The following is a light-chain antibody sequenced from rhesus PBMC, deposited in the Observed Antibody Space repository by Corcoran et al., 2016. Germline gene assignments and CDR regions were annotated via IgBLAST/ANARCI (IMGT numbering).Light chain of an antibody. CDR1: SSDIGAYDY. V-gene: IGLV2S7*01. Sequence: QSAPTQPPSVSGSPGHSVTISCTGTSSDIGAYDYVSWYQQHPGKAPNLLIYAVNNRPSGVSDRFSGSKSGNTASLTISGLQTEDEADYYCCSYTTSSTFLFGGGTRLTVL. J-gene: IGLJ2*01. CDR3: CSYTTSSTFL. CDR2: AVN.